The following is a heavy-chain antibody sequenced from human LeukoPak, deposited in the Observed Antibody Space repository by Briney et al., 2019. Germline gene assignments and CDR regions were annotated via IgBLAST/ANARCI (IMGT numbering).Heavy chain of an antibody. J-gene: IGHJ4*02. D-gene: IGHD1-14*01. CDR3: ANYRTTSAPPRNFDY. CDR1: GFTFSSYA. CDR2: IGYSGGDI. V-gene: IGHV3-23*01. Sequence: GGSLRLSCAASGFTFSSYAMCWVRQAPARGLEWVSVIGYSGGDIHYEDSVKGRFTISRDNSKNTLYLQMNSLTADDTAVYYCANYRTTSAPPRNFDYWGQGTLVTVSS.